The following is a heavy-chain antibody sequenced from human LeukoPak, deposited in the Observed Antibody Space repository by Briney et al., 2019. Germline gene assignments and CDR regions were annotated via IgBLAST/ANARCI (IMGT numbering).Heavy chain of an antibody. CDR3: AEFERNRGGIKVRGVF. V-gene: IGHV3-21*01. J-gene: IGHJ4*02. CDR1: GFTFSSYS. Sequence: KPGGSLRLSCAASGFTFSSYSMNWVRQAPGKGLEWVSSISSSSSYIYYADSVKGRFTISRDNAKNSLYLQMNSLRAEDTAVYYCAEFERNRGGIKVRGVFWGQGTLVNGPS. CDR2: ISSSSSYI. D-gene: IGHD3-10*01.